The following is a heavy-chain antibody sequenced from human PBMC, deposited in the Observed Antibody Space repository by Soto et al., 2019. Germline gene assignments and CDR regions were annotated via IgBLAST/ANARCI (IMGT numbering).Heavy chain of an antibody. CDR1: GYTFTGYY. CDR3: ASALGPSVLTTNWFDP. CDR2: INPNTGGT. V-gene: IGHV1-2*04. D-gene: IGHD4-4*01. J-gene: IGHJ5*02. Sequence: ASVKVSCKASGYTFTGYYMHWVRQAPGQGLEWLGWINPNTGGTNYAQKFQGSVTMTRDTSISTAYMELNRLTSDDTAVYYCASALGPSVLTTNWFDPWGQGTLVTVYS.